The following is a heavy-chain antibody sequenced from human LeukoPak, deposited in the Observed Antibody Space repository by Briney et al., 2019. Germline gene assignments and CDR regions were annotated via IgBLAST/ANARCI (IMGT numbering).Heavy chain of an antibody. J-gene: IGHJ4*02. D-gene: IGHD3-16*01. Sequence: GGSLRLSCAASGFTFSSYWMNWVRQAPGKGLEWVANINQDGSEKYYVDSVKGRFTISRDNAKNSLYLQMNSLRAEDTAMYYCARDGRGGYLDYWGQGTLVTVSS. CDR1: GFTFSSYW. CDR3: ARDGRGGYLDY. CDR2: INQDGSEK. V-gene: IGHV3-7*01.